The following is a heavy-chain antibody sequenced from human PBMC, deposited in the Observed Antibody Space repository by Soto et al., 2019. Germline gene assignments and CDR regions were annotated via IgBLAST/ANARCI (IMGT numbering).Heavy chain of an antibody. CDR3: ARDRDGYNHFDY. J-gene: IGHJ4*02. D-gene: IGHD2-21*01. CDR2: IWYDGSNK. Sequence: QVQLVESGGGVVQPGRSLRLSCAASGFTFSSYGMHWVRQAPGKGLEWVAVIWYDGSNKYYADSVKGRFTISRDNSKNTLYLQMNSLRAEDTAVYYCARDRDGYNHFDYWGQGTLVTVSS. CDR1: GFTFSSYG. V-gene: IGHV3-33*01.